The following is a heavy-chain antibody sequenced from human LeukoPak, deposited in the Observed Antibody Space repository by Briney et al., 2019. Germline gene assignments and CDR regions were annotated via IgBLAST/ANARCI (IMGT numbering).Heavy chain of an antibody. CDR3: TRDGSDMGDY. V-gene: IGHV3-7*03. Sequence: GGSLRLSCVASGFTLSNYWMSWVRQAPGKGLEWVAHIKQDGSEKRYVGSVKGRFTISRDNAKNSLQLQMINVRVDDTAVYYCTRDGSDMGDYWGQGTLVTVSS. CDR2: IKQDGSEK. J-gene: IGHJ4*02. CDR1: GFTLSNYW. D-gene: IGHD2-21*01.